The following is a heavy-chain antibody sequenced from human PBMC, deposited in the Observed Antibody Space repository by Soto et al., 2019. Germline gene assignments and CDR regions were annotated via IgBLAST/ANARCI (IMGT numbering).Heavy chain of an antibody. CDR2: INHSGST. J-gene: IGHJ6*04. V-gene: IGHV4-34*01. CDR3: ARTRRVGATNYYYYSHGMDV. CDR1: GGSLSGYY. Sequence: SETLSLTCAVYGGSLSGYYWSWIRQPPGKGLEWIGEINHSGSTNYNPSLKSRVTISVDTSKNQFSLKLSSVTAADTAVYYCARTRRVGATNYYYYSHGMDVCGEGTTVTVSS. D-gene: IGHD1-26*01.